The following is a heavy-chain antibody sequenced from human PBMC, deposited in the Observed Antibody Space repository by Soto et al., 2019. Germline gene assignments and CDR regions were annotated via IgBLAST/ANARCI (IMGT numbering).Heavy chain of an antibody. CDR1: GYSISSDDS. CDR3: ARENYYDGSGYYYYFDY. V-gene: IGHV4-38-2*02. CDR2: IFHSGST. J-gene: IGHJ4*01. D-gene: IGHD3-22*01. Sequence: SDTLSLTCSFSGYSISSDDSWGWIRQPPGKGLEWIGSIFHSGSTYYNPSLKSRVTISIDTSRNHFSLKLSSVTAADTAVYYCARENYYDGSGYYYYFDYWGHGTLVTVSS.